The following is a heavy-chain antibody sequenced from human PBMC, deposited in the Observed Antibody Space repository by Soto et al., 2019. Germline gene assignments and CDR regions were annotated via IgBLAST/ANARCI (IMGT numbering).Heavy chain of an antibody. V-gene: IGHV4-31*03. Sequence: PSATLSLTCTVSGGSISSGGYYWSWIRQHPGKGLEWIGYIYYSGSTYYNPSLKSRVTISVDTSKNQFSLKLSSVTAADTAVYYCARGGRRSPGMDVWGQGTTVTVSS. J-gene: IGHJ6*02. CDR3: ARGGRRSPGMDV. CDR2: IYYSGST. CDR1: GGSISSGGYY.